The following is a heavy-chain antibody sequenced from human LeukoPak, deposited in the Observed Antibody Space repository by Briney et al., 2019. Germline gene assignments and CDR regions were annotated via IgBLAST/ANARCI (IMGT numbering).Heavy chain of an antibody. V-gene: IGHV4-39*01. CDR1: GGSITSDGFH. Sequence: PSETLSLTCTVSGGSITSDGFHWGWVRQPPGKGLEWIGVIYYNGNTYYSVSLKSRVTISVDTFKRQFSLKLNSVTAADTAVYYCARHRSQTGWLDPWGQGILVTVSS. J-gene: IGHJ5*02. D-gene: IGHD3-16*02. CDR2: IYYNGNT. CDR3: ARHRSQTGWLDP.